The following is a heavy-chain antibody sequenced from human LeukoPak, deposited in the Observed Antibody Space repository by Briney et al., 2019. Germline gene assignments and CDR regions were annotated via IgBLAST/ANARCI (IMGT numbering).Heavy chain of an antibody. V-gene: IGHV4-30-4*01. CDR2: MYYSGST. J-gene: IGHJ5*02. D-gene: IGHD3-22*01. CDR1: GGSISSGDYY. CDR3: ARPYYYDSRIDP. Sequence: PSQTLSLTCTVSGGSISSGDYYWSWIRQPPGKGLEWIAYMYYSGSTYYNPSLKSRVTMAADTSKNQLSLKLSSVTAADTAVYYCARPYYYDSRIDPWGQGILVTVSS.